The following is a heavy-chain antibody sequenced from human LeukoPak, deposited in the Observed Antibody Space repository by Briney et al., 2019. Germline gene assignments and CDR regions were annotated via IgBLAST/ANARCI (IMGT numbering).Heavy chain of an antibody. J-gene: IGHJ2*01. CDR2: IYYSGGT. Sequence: SETLSLTCTVSGGSISSYYWSWIRQPPGKGLEWIGYIYYSGGTNYNPSLKSRVTISVDTSKNQFSLKLSSVTAADTAVYYCARDGSRTTYDLWGRGTLVTVSS. V-gene: IGHV4-59*01. CDR3: ARDGSRTTYDL. CDR1: GGSISSYY. D-gene: IGHD6-13*01.